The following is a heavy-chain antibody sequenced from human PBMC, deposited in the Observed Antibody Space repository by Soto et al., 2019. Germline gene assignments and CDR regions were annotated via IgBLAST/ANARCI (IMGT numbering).Heavy chain of an antibody. D-gene: IGHD1-20*01. Sequence: SVKVSCKASGGTFSSYAISWVRQAPGQGLEWMGGIIPIFGTANYAQKFQGRVTITADESTSTAYMELSSLRSEYTAVYYCARDVGYNWAYGAFDIWGQGTMVTVSS. CDR1: GGTFSSYA. CDR3: ARDVGYNWAYGAFDI. J-gene: IGHJ3*02. V-gene: IGHV1-69*13. CDR2: IIPIFGTA.